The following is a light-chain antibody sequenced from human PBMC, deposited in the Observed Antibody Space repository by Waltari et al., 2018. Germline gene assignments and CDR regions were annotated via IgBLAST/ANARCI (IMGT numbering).Light chain of an antibody. CDR1: PSLLHSNRYNY. J-gene: IGKJ2*01. CDR3: MQALQTSYT. V-gene: IGKV2-28*01. Sequence: IVMPQSPLSLLVPPGGPASISCRSSPSLLHSNRYNYLDWYLQKPGQSPQLLIYLGSNRASGVPDRFSGSGSGTDFTLKVSRVEAEDVGVYYCMQALQTSYTFGQGTKLEIK. CDR2: LGS.